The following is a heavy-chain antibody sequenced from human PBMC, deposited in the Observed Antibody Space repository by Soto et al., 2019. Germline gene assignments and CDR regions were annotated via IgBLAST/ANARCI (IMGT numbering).Heavy chain of an antibody. Sequence: QVQLQQWGAGLLKPSETLSLTCAVYGGSFSGYYWSWIRQPPGKGLEWIGEINHSGSTNYNPSLNSRVTKSVGTSKNQVSLKLSAVAAAGMAVYYCVRVVVVASTRYPVRFMDVWGQGTTVTVSS. V-gene: IGHV4-34*01. J-gene: IGHJ6*01. D-gene: IGHD2-15*01. CDR2: INHSGST. CDR1: GGSFSGYY. CDR3: VRVVVVASTRYPVRFMDV.